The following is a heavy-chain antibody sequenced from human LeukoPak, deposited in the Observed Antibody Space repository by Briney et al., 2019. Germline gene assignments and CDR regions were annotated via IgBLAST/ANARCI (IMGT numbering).Heavy chain of an antibody. Sequence: PSETLSLTCTVSGGSISSYYCSWIRQPAGKGLEWIGRIYTSGSTNYNPSLKSRVTMSVDTSKNQFSLKLSSVTAADTAVYYCARNTYYDFWSGYAFDYWGQGTLVTVSS. CDR1: GGSISSYY. CDR2: IYTSGST. CDR3: ARNTYYDFWSGYAFDY. J-gene: IGHJ4*02. V-gene: IGHV4-4*07. D-gene: IGHD3-3*01.